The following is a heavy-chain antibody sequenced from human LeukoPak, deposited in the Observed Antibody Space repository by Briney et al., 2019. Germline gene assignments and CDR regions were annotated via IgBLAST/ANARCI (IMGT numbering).Heavy chain of an antibody. CDR2: IYYSGST. Sequence: SETLSFTCTVSGGSISSYYWNWIRQPPGKGLEWIAYIYYSGSTNYNPSLKSRVTISVDTSKNQFSLKLSSVTAADTAVYYCARGGTIFGVVAYWYFDLWGRGTLVTVSS. CDR1: GGSISSYY. CDR3: ARGGTIFGVVAYWYFDL. V-gene: IGHV4-59*01. J-gene: IGHJ2*01. D-gene: IGHD3-3*01.